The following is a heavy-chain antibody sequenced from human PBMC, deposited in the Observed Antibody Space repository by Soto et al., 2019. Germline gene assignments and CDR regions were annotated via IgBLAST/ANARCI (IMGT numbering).Heavy chain of an antibody. CDR3: ARDVWHCGTNSSYFSGMDV. CDR1: GFTFSTYS. D-gene: IGHD2-2*01. Sequence: QVQLVESGGGLVQPGRSLRLSCAASGFTFSTYSMHWVRQAPGKGLEGVAVVSSDGSRTSYAASVKGRLTSSRGNSKNTVFMQMSSMTAEDTAVYYCARDVWHCGTNSSYFSGMDVWCPGTTVTVSS. V-gene: IGHV3-30-3*01. CDR2: VSSDGSRT. J-gene: IGHJ6*02.